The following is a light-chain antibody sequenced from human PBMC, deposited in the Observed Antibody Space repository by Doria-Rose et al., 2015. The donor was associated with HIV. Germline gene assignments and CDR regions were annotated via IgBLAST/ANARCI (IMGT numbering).Light chain of an antibody. J-gene: IGLJ3*02. V-gene: IGLV3-19*01. CDR1: SLRNYY. Sequence: VVTQEPAASVALGQTVRITCQGDSLRNYYASWYQQKPGQAPVLVIYGKNNRPSGIPDRFSGSSSGNTASLTITGAQAEDEADYYCNSRDSSANLWVFGGGTKLTVL. CDR2: GKN. CDR3: NSRDSSANLWV.